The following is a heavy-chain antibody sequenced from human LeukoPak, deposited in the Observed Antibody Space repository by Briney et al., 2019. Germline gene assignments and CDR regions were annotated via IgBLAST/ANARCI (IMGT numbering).Heavy chain of an antibody. CDR1: GYTFTSYG. J-gene: IGHJ4*02. Sequence: ASVEVSCKASGYTFTSYGISWVRQAPGQGLEWMGWISAYNGNTNYAQKLQGRVTMTTDTSTSTAYMELRSLRSDDTAVYYCARESITPRYCSGGSCYGGLYYFDYWGQGTLVTVSS. CDR2: ISAYNGNT. V-gene: IGHV1-18*01. CDR3: ARESITPRYCSGGSCYGGLYYFDY. D-gene: IGHD2-15*01.